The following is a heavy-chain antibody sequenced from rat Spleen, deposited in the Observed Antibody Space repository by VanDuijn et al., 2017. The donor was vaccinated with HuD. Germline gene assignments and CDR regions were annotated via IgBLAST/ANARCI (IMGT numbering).Heavy chain of an antibody. D-gene: IGHD1-2*01. CDR2: IWGDGST. J-gene: IGHJ2*01. CDR1: GFSLISHS. Sequence: QVQLKESGPGLVQPSQTLSLICTVSGFSLISHSVHWVRQPPGKGLEWMGGIWGDGSTDYNSAIKSRLSISRDTSKSQVFLKMNSLQTEDTATYYCARADIGAIYTDGIWGQGVMVTVSS. V-gene: IGHV2-1*01. CDR3: ARADIGAIYTDGI.